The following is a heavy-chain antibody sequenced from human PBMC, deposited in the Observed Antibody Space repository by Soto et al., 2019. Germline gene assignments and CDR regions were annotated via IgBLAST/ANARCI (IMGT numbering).Heavy chain of an antibody. V-gene: IGHV2-5*02. J-gene: IGHJ3*02. Sequence: SGPTLVNPTQTLTLTCTFSGFSLSTSGVGVGWIRQPPGKALEWLALIYWDDDKRYSPSLKSRLTITKDTSKNQVVLTMTNMDPVDTATYYCAHSWRTYYYDCSGYYYHAFDIWGQGTMVTVSS. CDR1: GFSLSTSGVG. CDR2: IYWDDDK. D-gene: IGHD3-22*01. CDR3: AHSWRTYYYDCSGYYYHAFDI.